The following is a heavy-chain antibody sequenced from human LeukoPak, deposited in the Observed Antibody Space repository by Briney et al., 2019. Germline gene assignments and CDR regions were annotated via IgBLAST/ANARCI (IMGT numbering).Heavy chain of an antibody. CDR2: IYYSGST. Sequence: PSQTLSLTCTVSGGSISSGDYYWSWIRQPPGKGLEWIGYIYYSGSTYYNPSLKSRVTISVDTSKNQFSLKLSSVTAADTAVYYCARESPKDEDGDYVDYWGQGTLVTVSS. V-gene: IGHV4-30-4*08. CDR1: GGSISSGDYY. CDR3: ARESPKDEDGDYVDY. D-gene: IGHD4-17*01. J-gene: IGHJ4*02.